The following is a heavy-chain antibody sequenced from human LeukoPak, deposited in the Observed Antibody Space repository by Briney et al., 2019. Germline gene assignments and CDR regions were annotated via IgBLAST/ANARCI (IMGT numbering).Heavy chain of an antibody. CDR1: GFTVSRNY. CDR3: ARVKRLLPNDAFDM. D-gene: IGHD3-22*01. Sequence: GGSLRLSCAASGFTVSRNYMNWVRQALGKGLEWVLIIYSDGRIYYADSVKGRFTISRDNSKNTVHLQMNSLRADDTAVYYCARVKRLLPNDAFDMWGQGTMVTVSS. J-gene: IGHJ3*02. CDR2: IYSDGRI. V-gene: IGHV3-66*01.